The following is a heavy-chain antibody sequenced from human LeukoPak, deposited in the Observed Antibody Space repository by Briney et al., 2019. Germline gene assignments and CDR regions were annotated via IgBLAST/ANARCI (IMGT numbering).Heavy chain of an antibody. CDR1: GFSFSDYY. Sequence: GGSLRLSCAASGFSFSDYYMSWIRQAPGEGLEWVSYISSSGSYTNYADSVKGRFTISRDNAKNSLYLQMSSLRAEDTAVYYCARVRGYTGMVDYWGQGTLVTVSS. J-gene: IGHJ4*02. V-gene: IGHV3-11*05. CDR3: ARVRGYTGMVDY. D-gene: IGHD5-18*01. CDR2: ISSSGSYT.